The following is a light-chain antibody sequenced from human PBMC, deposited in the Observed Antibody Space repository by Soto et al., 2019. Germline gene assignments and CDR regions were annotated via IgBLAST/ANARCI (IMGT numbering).Light chain of an antibody. V-gene: IGKV1-5*03. Sequence: RMTQSASPLSASLGDRVTLTCRASQSISSWLAWYQQKPGKAPKLLVYKASSLESGVPSRFSGSGSGTEFTLTISSLQPDDFATYYCQQYNSYSPWTFGQGTKVDIK. CDR3: QQYNSYSPWT. CDR2: KAS. J-gene: IGKJ1*01. CDR1: QSISSW.